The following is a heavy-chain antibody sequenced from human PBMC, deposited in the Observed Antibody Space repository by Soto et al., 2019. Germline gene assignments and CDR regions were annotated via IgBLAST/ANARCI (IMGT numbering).Heavy chain of an antibody. D-gene: IGHD1-1*01. J-gene: IGHJ5*02. CDR3: VRVGTKTIRDWFDP. CDR2: IYATWTT. CDR1: GASITRFY. Sequence: KPSETLSLPCTVSGASITRFYWSWIRKSAGNGLEWIGRIYATWTTDYNPSLKIRVMLSVDTSKKQLYLKLRPVTAADTAVYYCVRVGTKTIRDWFDPWGQGISVTVSS. V-gene: IGHV4-4*07.